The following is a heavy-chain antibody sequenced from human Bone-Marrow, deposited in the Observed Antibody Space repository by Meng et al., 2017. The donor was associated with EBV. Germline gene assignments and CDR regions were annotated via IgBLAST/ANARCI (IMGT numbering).Heavy chain of an antibody. V-gene: IGHV1-69*06. J-gene: IGHJ4*02. CDR3: ASESGRGYTPDY. CDR2: LIPMLGGP. D-gene: IGHD3-10*01. Sequence: QVQLVQFGAEVKKRGSSVKGSCKASGGTVNSDAISWVRQAPGQGLEWMGGLIPMLGGPKYAQKFQDRVTIIADKSTSIHYMELSSLRSDDTAVYYCASESGRGYTPDYWGRGALVTVSS. CDR1: GGTVNSDA.